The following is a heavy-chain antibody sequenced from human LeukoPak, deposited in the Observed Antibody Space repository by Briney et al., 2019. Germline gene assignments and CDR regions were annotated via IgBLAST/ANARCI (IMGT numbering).Heavy chain of an antibody. V-gene: IGHV1-8*01. Sequence: GASVKVSCKASGYTFTSYDINWVRQAAGQGLEWMGWMNPNSGNTGYAQKFQGRVTMTRNTSISTAYMELSSLRSEDTAVYYCARGHSLWFGESSWDYWGQGTLVTVSS. D-gene: IGHD3-10*01. CDR2: MNPNSGNT. CDR1: GYTFTSYD. CDR3: ARGHSLWFGESSWDY. J-gene: IGHJ4*02.